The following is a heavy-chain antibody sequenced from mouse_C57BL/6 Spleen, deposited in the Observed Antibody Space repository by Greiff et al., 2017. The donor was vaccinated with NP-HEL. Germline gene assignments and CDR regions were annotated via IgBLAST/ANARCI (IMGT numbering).Heavy chain of an antibody. V-gene: IGHV1-26*01. CDR1: GYTFTDYY. J-gene: IGHJ4*01. CDR2: INPNNGGT. Sequence: EVQLQQSGPELVKPGASVKISCKASGYTFTDYYMNWVKQSHGKSLEWIGDINPNNGGTSYNQKFKGKATLTVDKSSSTAYMDLRSLTSEDSAVYYCARRGRSGDAMDYWGQGTSVTVSS. CDR3: ARRGRSGDAMDY.